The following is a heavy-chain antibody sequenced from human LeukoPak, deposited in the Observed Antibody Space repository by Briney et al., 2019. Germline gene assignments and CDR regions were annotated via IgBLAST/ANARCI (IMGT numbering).Heavy chain of an antibody. D-gene: IGHD3-10*01. CDR2: IIPIFGTA. V-gene: IGHV1-69*06. J-gene: IGHJ4*02. CDR1: GGTFNSYV. Sequence: GASVKVSCKASGGTFNSYVISWVRQAPGQGLEWMGGIIPIFGTANYAQKFQGRVTITADKSTSTAYMELSSLRSEDTAVYYCASCATYGSGSYYNYYFDYWGQGTLVTVSS. CDR3: ASCATYGSGSYYNYYFDY.